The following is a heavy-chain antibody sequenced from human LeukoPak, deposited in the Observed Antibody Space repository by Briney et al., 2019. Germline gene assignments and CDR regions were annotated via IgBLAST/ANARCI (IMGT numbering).Heavy chain of an antibody. CDR1: GGSISSSSYY. CDR3: ARGFYGSGSYSPPYYYMDV. CDR2: IYYSGST. Sequence: PSETLSLTCTVSGGSISSSSYYWSWIRQPPGKGLEWIGYIYYSGSTNYNPSLKSRVTISVDTSKNQFSLKLRSVTAADTAVYYCARGFYGSGSYSPPYYYMDVWGKGTTVTISS. D-gene: IGHD3-10*01. V-gene: IGHV4-61*01. J-gene: IGHJ6*03.